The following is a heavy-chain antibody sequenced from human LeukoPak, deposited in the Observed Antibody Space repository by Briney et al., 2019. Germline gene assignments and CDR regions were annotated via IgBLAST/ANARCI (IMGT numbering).Heavy chain of an antibody. CDR1: GYTFSSYA. V-gene: IGHV1-69*13. D-gene: IGHD5-24*01. Sequence: SVKVSCKASGYTFSSYAISWVRQAPGQGLEWMGGIIPIFGTANYAQKFQGRVTITADESTSTAYMELSSLRSEDTAVYYCARGRDGYNDAFDIWGQGTMVTVSS. CDR2: IIPIFGTA. J-gene: IGHJ3*02. CDR3: ARGRDGYNDAFDI.